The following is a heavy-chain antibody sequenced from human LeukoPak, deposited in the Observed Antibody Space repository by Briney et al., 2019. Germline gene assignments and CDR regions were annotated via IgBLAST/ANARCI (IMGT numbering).Heavy chain of an antibody. CDR2: ISSGSSYI. CDR3: ARDLRVERAFDI. Sequence: GSLRLSCAASGFTFSSYAMSWARQAPGKGLEGVSSISSGSSYIYYADSVKGRFTISRDNAKNSLYLQMNSLRAEDTAVYYCARDLRVERAFDIWGQGTMVTVSS. CDR1: GFTFSSYA. J-gene: IGHJ3*02. V-gene: IGHV3-21*01.